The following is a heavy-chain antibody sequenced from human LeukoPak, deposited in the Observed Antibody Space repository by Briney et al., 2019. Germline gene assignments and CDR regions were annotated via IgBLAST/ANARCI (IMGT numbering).Heavy chain of an antibody. D-gene: IGHD2/OR15-2a*01. CDR3: ASFSESDAFDI. CDR1: GGSISSSSYY. Sequence: SETLSLTCTVSGGSISSSSYYWRWIRQPPGKGLAWIGRIYYSGSTYYNPSLKSRVTISVDMSKNQFSLTVNSVTAADTAVFYCASFSESDAFDIWGQGTMVTVSS. V-gene: IGHV4-39*07. CDR2: IYYSGST. J-gene: IGHJ3*02.